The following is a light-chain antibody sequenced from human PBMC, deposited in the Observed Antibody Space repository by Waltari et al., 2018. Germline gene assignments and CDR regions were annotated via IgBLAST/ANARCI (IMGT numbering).Light chain of an antibody. CDR1: YGSLSTTSY. Sequence: QTVVTQESSLPVSPGGTVTLTCALSYGSLSTTSYAAWYQQTPGQAPRTLVNKANARSSGGPDRVSGSTLGNTAALPITGAQADDEADYYCALYRGSGIWVFGGGTRLTVL. V-gene: IGLV8-61*01. CDR3: ALYRGSGIWV. J-gene: IGLJ3*02. CDR2: KAN.